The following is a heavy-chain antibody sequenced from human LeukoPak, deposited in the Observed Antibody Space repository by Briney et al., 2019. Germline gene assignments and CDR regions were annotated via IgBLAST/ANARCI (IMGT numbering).Heavy chain of an antibody. CDR2: IYYSGST. CDR1: GGSISSGDYY. J-gene: IGHJ4*02. Sequence: SETLPLTCTVSGGSISSGDYYWSWIRQPPGKGLEWIGYIYYSGSTYYNPSLKSRVTISVDTSKNQFSLKLSSVTAADTAVYYCARATDVTAFDYWGQGTLVTVSS. V-gene: IGHV4-30-4*01. CDR3: ARATDVTAFDY. D-gene: IGHD4-11*01.